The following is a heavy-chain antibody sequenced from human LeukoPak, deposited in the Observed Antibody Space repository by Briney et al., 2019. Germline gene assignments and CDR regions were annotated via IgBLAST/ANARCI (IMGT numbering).Heavy chain of an antibody. CDR1: GLTVSSNY. Sequence: GGSLRLSCAASGLTVSSNYMSWVRQAPGKGLEWISVIYSGGDTYYAESVKGRFTISRDNSKNTLYLQMNRLRVEDTAVYYCAKDGGGMDTWNWFDPWGQGTLVTVSS. CDR2: IYSGGDT. D-gene: IGHD3-16*01. J-gene: IGHJ5*02. CDR3: AKDGGGMDTWNWFDP. V-gene: IGHV3-53*01.